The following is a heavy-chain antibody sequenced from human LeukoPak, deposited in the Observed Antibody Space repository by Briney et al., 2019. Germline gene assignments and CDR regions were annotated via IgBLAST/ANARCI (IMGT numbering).Heavy chain of an antibody. V-gene: IGHV3-7*01. Sequence: GGSLRLSCAASGFTFSSAWMSWVRQAPGKGLEWVANVNQDGSGKYYVDSVKGRFTISKDNAKNSLYLQMNSLRAEDTAVYYCARIAVAGTLDYWGQGTLVTVSS. D-gene: IGHD6-19*01. CDR3: ARIAVAGTLDY. J-gene: IGHJ4*02. CDR1: GFTFSSAW. CDR2: VNQDGSGK.